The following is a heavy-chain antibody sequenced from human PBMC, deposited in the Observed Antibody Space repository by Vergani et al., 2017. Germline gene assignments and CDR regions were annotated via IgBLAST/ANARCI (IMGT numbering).Heavy chain of an antibody. Sequence: EVQLVESGGGLVKRGGSLRLSCAASGFTFSSYSMNWVRQAPGKGLEWVSSISSSSSYIHYSDSLKGRFTISRDNAKSSLYLQMNSLRAEDTGVYYCARELGAYDYWGQGTLVTVSS. CDR3: ARELGAYDY. CDR1: GFTFSSYS. J-gene: IGHJ4*02. V-gene: IGHV3-21*01. CDR2: ISSSSSYI. D-gene: IGHD1-26*01.